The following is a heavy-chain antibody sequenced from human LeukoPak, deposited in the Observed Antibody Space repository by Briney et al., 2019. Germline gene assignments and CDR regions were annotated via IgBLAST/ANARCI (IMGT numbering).Heavy chain of an antibody. CDR2: ISGSGSYI. CDR3: ARSLRGYSYGYYFDY. J-gene: IGHJ4*02. D-gene: IGHD5-18*01. Sequence: GGSLRLSCAASGFTFSSYSLNWVRQAPGKGLEWVSSISGSGSYINYTDSVKGRFTISRDNAKNTLYLQMSSLRAEDTAVYYCARSLRGYSYGYYFDYWGQGTLVTVSS. CDR1: GFTFSSYS. V-gene: IGHV3-21*01.